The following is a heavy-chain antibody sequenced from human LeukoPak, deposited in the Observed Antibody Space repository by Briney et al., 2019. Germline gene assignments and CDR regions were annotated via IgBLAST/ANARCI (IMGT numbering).Heavy chain of an antibody. CDR3: ARDGGPSVAENWFDP. V-gene: IGHV1-18*01. J-gene: IGHJ5*02. D-gene: IGHD6-19*01. CDR1: GYTFTSYG. CDR2: ISTDNGNA. Sequence: ASVKVSCKASGYTFTSYGITWVRQAPGQGLEWMGWISTDNGNANYAQKFQGRVTMTRDTSTSTVYMELSSLRSEDTAVYYCARDGGPSVAENWFDPWGQGTLVTVSS.